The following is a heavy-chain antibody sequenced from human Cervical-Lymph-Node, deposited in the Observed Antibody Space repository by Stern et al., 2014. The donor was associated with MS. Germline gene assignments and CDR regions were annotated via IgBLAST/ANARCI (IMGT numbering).Heavy chain of an antibody. CDR3: ARLTRITMIVVDY. Sequence: LQLQESGPGLVQPSETLSLTCTVSGGSISSSSYYWGWIRQPPGKGLEWIGNIYDSGTTHYTPSIKSRVTIPVDPSKNQFSLNLGSVTAADTAVYYCARLTRITMIVVDYWGQGTLVTVSS. CDR1: GGSISSSSYY. CDR2: IYDSGTT. J-gene: IGHJ4*02. D-gene: IGHD3-22*01. V-gene: IGHV4-39*01.